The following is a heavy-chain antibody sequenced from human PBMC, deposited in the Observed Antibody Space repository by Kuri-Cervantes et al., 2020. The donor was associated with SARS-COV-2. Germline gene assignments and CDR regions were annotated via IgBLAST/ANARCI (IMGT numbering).Heavy chain of an antibody. Sequence: SETLSLTCSVSGGSINNYYWSWVRQPAGKGLEWLGRISSSGYTNYNPSLKSRITMSVDTSENQFSLEQTSVTAADTAVYYCARDRAGYSNYYYYYYMDVWGKGTTVTVSS. CDR3: ARDRAGYSNYYYYYYMDV. CDR2: ISSSGYT. CDR1: GGSINNYY. V-gene: IGHV4-4*07. D-gene: IGHD4-11*01. J-gene: IGHJ6*03.